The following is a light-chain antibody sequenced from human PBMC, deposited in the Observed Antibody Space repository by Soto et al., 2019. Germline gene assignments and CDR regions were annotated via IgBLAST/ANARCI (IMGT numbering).Light chain of an antibody. Sequence: QSVLTQPASVSGSPGQSITISCTGTSSDIGGYNFVSWYQQHPGKAPKLMIYDVSNRPSGVSNRFSGSKSGNTASLTISGLQAEDEADYYWSSYTGGTPPVVFGGGTKVTVL. J-gene: IGLJ2*01. CDR2: DVS. V-gene: IGLV2-14*01. CDR1: SSDIGGYNF. CDR3: SSYTGGTPPVV.